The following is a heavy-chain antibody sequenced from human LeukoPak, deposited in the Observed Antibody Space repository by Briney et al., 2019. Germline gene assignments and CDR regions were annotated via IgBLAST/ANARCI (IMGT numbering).Heavy chain of an antibody. CDR3: ARERATMVRGVIITYRTYYFDY. V-gene: IGHV4-34*01. J-gene: IGHJ4*02. Sequence: PSETLSLTCAVYGGSFSGYYWSWIRQPPGKGLEWIGEINHSGSTNYNPSLKSRVTISLDTSKNQFSLKLSSVTAADTAVYYCARERATMVRGVIITYRTYYFDYWGQGTLVTVSS. CDR2: INHSGST. D-gene: IGHD3-10*01. CDR1: GGSFSGYY.